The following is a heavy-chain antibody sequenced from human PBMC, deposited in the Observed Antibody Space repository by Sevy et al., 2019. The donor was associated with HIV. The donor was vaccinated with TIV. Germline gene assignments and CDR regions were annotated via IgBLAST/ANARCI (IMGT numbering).Heavy chain of an antibody. V-gene: IGHV3-30*03. CDR1: GFTFSNYS. D-gene: IGHD1-20*01. J-gene: IGHJ4*02. CDR2: LSYDGSTK. Sequence: GGSLRLSCAASGFTFSNYSMNWVRQAPGKGLEWVALLSYDGSTKYYADSVKGRLTISRDNSKNTLYLQMDSLRTEDTAVYYCAREGGYSINWSPFYWGQGTLVTVSS. CDR3: AREGGYSINWSPFY.